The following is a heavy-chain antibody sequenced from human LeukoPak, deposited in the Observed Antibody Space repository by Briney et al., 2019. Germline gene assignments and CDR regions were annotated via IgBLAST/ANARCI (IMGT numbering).Heavy chain of an antibody. D-gene: IGHD5-18*01. CDR2: ISGDGGST. CDR3: AKVSRGGYSYGTPAYYYGMDV. J-gene: IGHJ6*02. CDR1: GFTFDDYA. V-gene: IGHV3-43*02. Sequence: GGSLRLSCAASGFTFDDYAMHWVRQAPGKGLEWVSLISGDGGSTYYADSVKGRFTISRDNSKNSLYLQMNSLRTEDTALYYCAKVSRGGYSYGTPAYYYGMDVWGQGTTVTVSS.